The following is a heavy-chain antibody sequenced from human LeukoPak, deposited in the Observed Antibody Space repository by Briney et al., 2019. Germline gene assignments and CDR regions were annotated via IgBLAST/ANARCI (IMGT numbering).Heavy chain of an antibody. CDR3: ARSRWLVPFDY. Sequence: SETLSLTCTVSGGSISSYYWSWIRQPPGKGLEWIGYIYYSGSTNYNPSLKSRVTISVDTSKNQFSLKLSSVTAADTAVYYCARSRWLVPFDYWGQGTLVTVSS. V-gene: IGHV4-59*01. CDR1: GGSISSYY. J-gene: IGHJ4*02. CDR2: IYYSGST. D-gene: IGHD6-19*01.